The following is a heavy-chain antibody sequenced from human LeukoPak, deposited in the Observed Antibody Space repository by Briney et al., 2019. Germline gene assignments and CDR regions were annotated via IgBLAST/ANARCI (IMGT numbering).Heavy chain of an antibody. CDR1: GFTFSSXW. V-gene: IGHV3-7*03. D-gene: IGHD3-16*01. J-gene: IGHJ6*02. Sequence: GGSLRLSCAASGFTFSSXWMNWARQATGKGLEWVASINHNGNVNYYVDSVKGRFTISRDNAKNSLYLQMSNLRAEDTAVYFCARGGGLDVWGQGATVTVSS. CDR3: ARGGGLDV. CDR2: INHNGNVN.